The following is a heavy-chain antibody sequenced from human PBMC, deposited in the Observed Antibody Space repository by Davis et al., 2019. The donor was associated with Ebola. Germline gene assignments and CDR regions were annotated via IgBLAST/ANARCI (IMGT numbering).Heavy chain of an antibody. J-gene: IGHJ6*02. V-gene: IGHV4-59*12. CDR1: GGSISSSY. D-gene: IGHD1-1*01. Sequence: SETLSLTCTVSGGSISSSYWSWIRQPPGKGLEWIGYIYYSGITSYNPSLKSRVSMSVDTSKKQFSLKVTSVTAADTAVYYCARGLFWSGLDVWGQGTTVTVSS. CDR2: IYYSGIT. CDR3: ARGLFWSGLDV.